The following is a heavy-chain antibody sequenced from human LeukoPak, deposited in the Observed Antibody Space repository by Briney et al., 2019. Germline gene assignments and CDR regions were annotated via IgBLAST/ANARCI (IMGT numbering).Heavy chain of an antibody. CDR3: ARVHSSGWYYFDY. D-gene: IGHD6-19*01. CDR1: GGSISSHY. J-gene: IGHJ4*02. Sequence: SETLSLTCTVPGGSISSHYWSWIRQPPGKGLEWIGYIYYSGSTNYNPSLKSRVTISVDTSKNQFSLKLSSVTAADTAVYYCARVHSSGWYYFDYWGQGTLVTVSS. V-gene: IGHV4-59*11. CDR2: IYYSGST.